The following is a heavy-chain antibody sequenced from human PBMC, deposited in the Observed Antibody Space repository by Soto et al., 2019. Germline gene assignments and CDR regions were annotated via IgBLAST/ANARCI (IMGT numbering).Heavy chain of an antibody. CDR2: ISGSGGST. Sequence: GGSLRLSCAASGFTFSSYAMSWVRQAPGKGLEWVSAISGSGGSTYYADSVKGRFTISRDNSKNTLYLQMNSLRAEDTAVYYCASAGTRIWYSSSSQFDYWGQGTLVTVSS. V-gene: IGHV3-23*01. CDR3: ASAGTRIWYSSSSQFDY. D-gene: IGHD6-6*01. J-gene: IGHJ4*02. CDR1: GFTFSSYA.